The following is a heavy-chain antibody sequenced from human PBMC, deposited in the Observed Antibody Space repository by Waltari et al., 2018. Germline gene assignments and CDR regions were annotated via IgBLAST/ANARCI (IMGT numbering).Heavy chain of an antibody. CDR3: ARTSGSYVDY. CDR1: GYSISSGYY. V-gene: IGHV4-38-2*01. Sequence: QVQLQESGPGLVKPSETLSLTCAVSGYSISSGYYWGWIRQPPGKGLEWIGSIYQSWSTYPNPSLKSRFTISVDPSKNQFSLKLSSVTAADTAVYYCARTSGSYVDYWGQGTLVTVSS. J-gene: IGHJ4*02. CDR2: IYQSWST. D-gene: IGHD1-26*01.